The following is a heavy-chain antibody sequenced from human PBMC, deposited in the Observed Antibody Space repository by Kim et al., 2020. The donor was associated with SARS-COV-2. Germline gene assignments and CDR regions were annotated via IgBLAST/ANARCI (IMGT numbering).Heavy chain of an antibody. D-gene: IGHD1-1*01. J-gene: IGHJ4*02. Sequence: SETLSLTCTVSGGSISSYYWSWIRQPPGKGLEWIGYIFYTGSTNYNPSLKSRVTISVDTSKNQFSLKLSSVTAADTAVYYCARVGDWTFKDWGQGTLVTVSS. CDR1: GGSISSYY. V-gene: IGHV4-59*01. CDR3: ARVGDWTFKD. CDR2: IFYTGST.